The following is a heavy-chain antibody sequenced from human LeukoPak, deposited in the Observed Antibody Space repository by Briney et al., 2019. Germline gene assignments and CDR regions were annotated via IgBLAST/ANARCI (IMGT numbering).Heavy chain of an antibody. CDR3: ARGPTYYYGSGAYNWFDP. D-gene: IGHD3-10*01. CDR1: GYTFTSYD. Sequence: ASVKVSCKASGYTFTSYDINWVRQATGQGLEWMGWMNPNSGNTGYAQKFQGRVTMTRNTSISTAYMELSSLGSEDTAVYYCARGPTYYYGSGAYNWFDPWGQGTLVTVSS. J-gene: IGHJ5*02. V-gene: IGHV1-8*01. CDR2: MNPNSGNT.